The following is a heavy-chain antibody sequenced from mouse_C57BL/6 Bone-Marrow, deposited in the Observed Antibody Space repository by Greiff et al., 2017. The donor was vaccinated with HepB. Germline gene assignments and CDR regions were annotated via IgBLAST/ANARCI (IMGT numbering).Heavy chain of an antibody. V-gene: IGHV7-3*01. D-gene: IGHD1-1*01. CDR1: GFTFTDYY. J-gene: IGHJ1*03. CDR2: IRNKANGYTT. Sequence: EVMLVESGGGLVQPGGSLSLSCAASGFTFTDYYMSWVRQPPGKALEWLGFIRNKANGYTTEYSASVKGRFTISRDNSQSILYLQMNALRAEDSATYYCARWRYYGSPYFDVWGTGTTVTVSS. CDR3: ARWRYYGSPYFDV.